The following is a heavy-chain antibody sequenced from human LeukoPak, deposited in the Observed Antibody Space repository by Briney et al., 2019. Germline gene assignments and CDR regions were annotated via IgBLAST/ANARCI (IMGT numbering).Heavy chain of an antibody. J-gene: IGHJ6*02. V-gene: IGHV4-59*08. CDR3: ARGDYYYGMDV. Sequence: SETLSLTCTVSGGSISSYYWSWIRQPTGNGLEWIGYIYYSGSTNYNPSLKSRVTISVDTSKNQFSLKLSSVTAADTAVYYCARGDYYYGMDVWGQGTTVTVSS. CDR2: IYYSGST. CDR1: GGSISSYY.